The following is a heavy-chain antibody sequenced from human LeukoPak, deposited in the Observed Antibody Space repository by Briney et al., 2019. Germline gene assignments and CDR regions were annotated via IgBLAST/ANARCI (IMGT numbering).Heavy chain of an antibody. D-gene: IGHD1-26*01. CDR2: INPSGGST. J-gene: IGHJ1*01. CDR1: GYTFTSYY. V-gene: IGHV1-46*01. Sequence: GASVKVSCKASGYTFTSYYMHRVRQAPGQGLEWMGIINPSGGSTSYAQKFQGRVTITADESTSTAYMELSSLRSEDTAVYYCARGRVVGATTMDFQHWGQGTLVTVSS. CDR3: ARGRVVGATTMDFQH.